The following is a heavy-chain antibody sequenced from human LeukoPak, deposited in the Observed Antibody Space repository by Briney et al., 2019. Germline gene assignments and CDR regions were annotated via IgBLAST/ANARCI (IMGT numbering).Heavy chain of an antibody. D-gene: IGHD2-2*01. J-gene: IGHJ4*02. Sequence: GGSLRLSCAASGFTVSNNYMSWVRQAPGKGLEWVSVIYNDGRTYHADSVKGRFTISRDNSKNTLYLQMNSLRPEDTAAYYCAREGGLGYCSTTSCALSNWGQGTLVTVSS. CDR1: GFTVSNNY. V-gene: IGHV3-66*02. CDR3: AREGGLGYCSTTSCALSN. CDR2: IYNDGRT.